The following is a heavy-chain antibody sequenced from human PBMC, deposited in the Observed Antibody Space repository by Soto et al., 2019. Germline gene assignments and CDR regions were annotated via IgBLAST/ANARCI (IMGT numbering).Heavy chain of an antibody. CDR2: IYYSGST. CDR3: ARSGYSYGPNPLLY. Sequence: QVQLQESGPGLVKPSQTLSLTCTVSGGSISSGGYYWSWIRQHPGKGLEWIGYIYYSGSTYYNPSHKSRVTISVDPSQTQFSLKLSSVTAADTAVYYCARSGYSYGPNPLLYWGQGTLVTVSS. D-gene: IGHD5-18*01. CDR1: GGSISSGGYY. J-gene: IGHJ4*02. V-gene: IGHV4-31*03.